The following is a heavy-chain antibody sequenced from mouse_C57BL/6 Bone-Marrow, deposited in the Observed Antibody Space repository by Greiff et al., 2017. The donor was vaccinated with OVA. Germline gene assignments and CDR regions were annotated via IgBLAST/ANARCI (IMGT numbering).Heavy chain of an antibody. Sequence: QVQLKESGAELVMPGASVKLSCKASGYTFTSYWMHWVKQRPGQGLEWIGEIDPSDSYTNYNQKFKGKSTLTVDKSSSTAYMQLSSLTSEDSAVYYCAREGTTGYYFDYWGQGTTLTVSS. CDR3: AREGTTGYYFDY. CDR2: IDPSDSYT. CDR1: GYTFTSYW. V-gene: IGHV1-69*01. J-gene: IGHJ2*01. D-gene: IGHD2-13*01.